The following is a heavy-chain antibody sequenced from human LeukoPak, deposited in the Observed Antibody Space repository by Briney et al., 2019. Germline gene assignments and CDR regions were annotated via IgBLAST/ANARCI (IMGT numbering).Heavy chain of an antibody. J-gene: IGHJ4*02. CDR1: GFTFSRFA. D-gene: IGHD6-19*01. Sequence: GGSLRLSCAASGFTFSRFAMTWVRQAPGKGLEWVSAITGSGSSTYYADSVKGRFTISRDNSKNTLYLQMNSLRAEDTAVYYCATMAGTHPWYFDYWGQGTLVTVSS. CDR3: ATMAGTHPWYFDY. CDR2: ITGSGSST. V-gene: IGHV3-23*01.